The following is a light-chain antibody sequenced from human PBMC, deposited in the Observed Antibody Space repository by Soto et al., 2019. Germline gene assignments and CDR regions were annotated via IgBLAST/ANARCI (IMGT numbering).Light chain of an antibody. CDR2: ETS. Sequence: EIVMTQSPATLSVSPGERATLSCRASQSISSNLAWYQHKPGQAPRLLIYETSNRATGIPARFSGSGSGTEFTLTISSLQSEDYAVYYCQQYNNWPPWTFGQGTKVEIK. V-gene: IGKV3-15*01. CDR3: QQYNNWPPWT. CDR1: QSISSN. J-gene: IGKJ1*01.